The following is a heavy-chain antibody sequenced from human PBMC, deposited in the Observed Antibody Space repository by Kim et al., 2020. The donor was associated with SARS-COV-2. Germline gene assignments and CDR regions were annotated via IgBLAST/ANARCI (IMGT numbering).Heavy chain of an antibody. CDR3: ASWGQDWAMIVVGPDAFDI. J-gene: IGHJ3*02. Sequence: ASVKVSCKASGYTFTSYAMNWVRQAPGQGLEWMGWINTNTGNPTYAQGFTGRFVFSLDTSVSTAYLQISSLKAEDTAVYYCASWGQDWAMIVVGPDAFDIWGQGTMVTVSS. CDR1: GYTFTSYA. CDR2: INTNTGNP. D-gene: IGHD3-22*01. V-gene: IGHV7-4-1*02.